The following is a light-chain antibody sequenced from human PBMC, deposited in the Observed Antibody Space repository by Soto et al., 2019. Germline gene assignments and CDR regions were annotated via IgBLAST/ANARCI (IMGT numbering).Light chain of an antibody. CDR3: SSYTSSSTRV. J-gene: IGLJ1*01. Sequence: LTQRASVSGSPGQSITISCTGTSSDVGDYNYVSWYQQHPGKAPKLMIYDVSNRLSGVSNRFSGSKYGNTAYLTISRLHVEDEADYYCSSYTSSSTRVFGTGTKATVL. CDR2: DVS. V-gene: IGLV2-14*01. CDR1: SSDVGDYNY.